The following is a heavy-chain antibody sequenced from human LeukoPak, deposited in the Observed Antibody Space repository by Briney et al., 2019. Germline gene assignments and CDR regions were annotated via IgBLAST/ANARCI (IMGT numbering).Heavy chain of an antibody. CDR2: IYNGGST. J-gene: IGHJ4*02. CDR3: ATLRGGYEFDY. D-gene: IGHD5-24*01. CDR1: GVSISSNY. V-gene: IGHV4-59*01. Sequence: PSETLSLTCTVSGVSISSNYWSWIRQPPGKGLEWLGYIYNGGSTNYNPSLKSRVTISVDTSKNQFSLKVTSVTAADTAVYYCATLRGGYEFDYWGQGTLVTVSS.